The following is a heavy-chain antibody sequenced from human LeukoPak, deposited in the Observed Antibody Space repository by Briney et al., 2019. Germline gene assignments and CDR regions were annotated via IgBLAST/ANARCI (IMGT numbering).Heavy chain of an antibody. CDR3: AKVVVAAYDAFDI. CDR2: INHSGST. V-gene: IGHV4-34*01. J-gene: IGHJ3*02. CDR1: GGSFSGYY. Sequence: PSETLSLTCAVYGGSFSGYYWSWIRQPPGKGLDWIGEINHSGSTNYNPSLKSRVTISVDTSKNQFSLKLSSVTAADTAVYYCAKVVVAAYDAFDIWGQGTMVTVSS. D-gene: IGHD2-15*01.